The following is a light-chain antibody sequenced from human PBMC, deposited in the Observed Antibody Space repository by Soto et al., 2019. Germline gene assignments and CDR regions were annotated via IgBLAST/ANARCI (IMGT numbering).Light chain of an antibody. Sequence: QSALTQPASVSGSPVQSITISCTGTSSDGGGYNYVSWYQQHPGKAPKLMIYDVSNRPSGVSNRFSGSKSGNTASLTISGLQAEDEADYYCSSYTSSSTLSVFGTGTKLTVL. V-gene: IGLV2-14*01. J-gene: IGLJ1*01. CDR1: SSDGGGYNY. CDR2: DVS. CDR3: SSYTSSSTLSV.